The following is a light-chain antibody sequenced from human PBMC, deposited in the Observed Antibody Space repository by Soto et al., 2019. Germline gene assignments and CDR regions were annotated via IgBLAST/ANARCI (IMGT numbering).Light chain of an antibody. CDR2: VAS. Sequence: EIVLPQSPGTLSLSPGERATLSCRASQSVCSSYVAWYLQKPGQAPRLLIYVASDRATGIPDRFSGSGSGTDFTLIISRLEPEDFAVYYCQQYGNSPWTFGQGTKVEIK. J-gene: IGKJ1*01. CDR3: QQYGNSPWT. CDR1: QSVCSSY. V-gene: IGKV3-20*01.